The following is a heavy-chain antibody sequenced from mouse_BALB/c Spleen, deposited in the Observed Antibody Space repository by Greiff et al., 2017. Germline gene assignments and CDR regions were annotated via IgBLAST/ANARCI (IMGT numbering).Heavy chain of an antibody. CDR3: ARGLTGGVDY. CDR1: GFSLTSYG. CDR2: IWSGGST. Sequence: QVQLKQSGPGLVQPSQSLSITCTVSGFSLTSYGVHWVRQSPGKGLEWLGVIWSGGSTDYNAAFISRLSISKDNSKSQVFFKMNSLQANDTAIYYCARGLTGGVDYWGQGTSVTVSS. D-gene: IGHD4-1*01. J-gene: IGHJ4*01. V-gene: IGHV2-2*02.